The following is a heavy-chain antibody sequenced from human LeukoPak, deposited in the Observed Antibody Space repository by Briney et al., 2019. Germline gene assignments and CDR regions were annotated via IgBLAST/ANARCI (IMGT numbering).Heavy chain of an antibody. CDR1: GFTFSDYY. V-gene: IGHV3-11*01. Sequence: GGSLRLSCAASGFTFSDYYMSWNRQAPGKGLEWVSYISSSGSTIYYADSVKGRFTISRDNSKNTLYLQMNSLRAEDTAVYYCAKAVVVVAATQFDPWGQGTLVTVSS. CDR2: ISSSGSTI. CDR3: AKAVVVVAATQFDP. J-gene: IGHJ5*02. D-gene: IGHD2-15*01.